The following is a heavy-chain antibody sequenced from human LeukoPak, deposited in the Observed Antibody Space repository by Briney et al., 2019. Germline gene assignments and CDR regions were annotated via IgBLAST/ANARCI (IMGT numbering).Heavy chain of an antibody. CDR1: GFTFSRYN. J-gene: IGHJ6*03. CDR3: ARDEYSGLYYYMDV. V-gene: IGHV3-48*04. Sequence: PGGSLRLSCAASGFTFSRYNMNWVRQAPGKGLEWVSYIGSTTNSIYYADSVKGRFTISRDNAKKSLHLQMNSLRAEDTAVYYCARDEYSGLYYYMDVWGKGTTVTVS. D-gene: IGHD5-12*01. CDR2: IGSTTNSI.